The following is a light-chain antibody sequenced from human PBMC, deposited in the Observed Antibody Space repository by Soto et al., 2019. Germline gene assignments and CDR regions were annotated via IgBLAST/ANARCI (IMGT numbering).Light chain of an antibody. V-gene: IGKV3-20*01. Sequence: EIVLTQSPGTLSLSPGERATLSCRASQSVSSSYLAWYQQKPGQAPRLLIYAASSRATGIPDRFSGSGSGTDITLTISRLEPEDFAVYYCHLYGSSPPFTFGPGTKVDIK. J-gene: IGKJ3*01. CDR2: AAS. CDR1: QSVSSSY. CDR3: HLYGSSPPFT.